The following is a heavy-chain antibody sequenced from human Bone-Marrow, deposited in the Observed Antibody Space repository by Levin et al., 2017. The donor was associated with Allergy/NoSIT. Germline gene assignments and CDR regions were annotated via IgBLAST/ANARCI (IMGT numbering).Heavy chain of an antibody. V-gene: IGHV4-39*01. D-gene: IGHD4-23*01. CDR3: ARTQREDSYVTLDS. Sequence: ESLKISCTVSGGSLSSSGHYWGWIRQSPGKGLEWIGSIYYSGSTYYNPSLRGRVIIAIDTSKNQVSLKLSSVTAAETAMYYCARTQREDSYVTLDSWGQGTLVTVSS. CDR1: GGSLSSSGHY. CDR2: IYYSGST. J-gene: IGHJ4*02.